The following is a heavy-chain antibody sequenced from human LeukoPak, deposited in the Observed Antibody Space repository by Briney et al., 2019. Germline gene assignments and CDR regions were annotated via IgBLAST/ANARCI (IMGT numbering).Heavy chain of an antibody. CDR3: AKVGYSYGNFDY. Sequence: GGSLRLSCAASGFTFSSYGMHWVRQAPGKGLEWVAFIRYDGSNKYYAGSVRGRFTISRDNSKNTLYLQMNSLRAEDTAVYYCAKVGYSYGNFDYWGQGTLVTVSS. CDR2: IRYDGSNK. J-gene: IGHJ4*02. D-gene: IGHD5-18*01. V-gene: IGHV3-30*02. CDR1: GFTFSSYG.